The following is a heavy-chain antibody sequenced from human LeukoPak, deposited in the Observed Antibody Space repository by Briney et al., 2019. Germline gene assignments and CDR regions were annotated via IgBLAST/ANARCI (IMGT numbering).Heavy chain of an antibody. V-gene: IGHV3-30-3*01. CDR1: GFTFSIYA. D-gene: IGHD1-26*01. J-gene: IGHJ4*02. Sequence: SLRLSCAASGFTFSIYAMSWVRQAPGKGLEWVAVISFNGNNEYHTDSVKGRFTISRDNFKNTLYLQMNSLRAEDTAVYYCARERRGWELLGASDSWGRGALVTVSS. CDR3: ARERRGWELLGASDS. CDR2: ISFNGNNE.